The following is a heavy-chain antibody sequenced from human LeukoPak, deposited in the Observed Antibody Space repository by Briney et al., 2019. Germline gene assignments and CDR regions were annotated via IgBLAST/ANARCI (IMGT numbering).Heavy chain of an antibody. CDR3: AKGQLRYSSGWYYFDY. D-gene: IGHD6-19*01. CDR2: ISYDGSNK. Sequence: PGRSLTLSCAASGFTFSSYGMHCVRQAPGKGLEWVAVISYDGSNKYYADSVKGRFTISRDNSKNTLYLQMNSLRAEDTAVYYCAKGQLRYSSGWYYFDYWGQGALVTVSS. V-gene: IGHV3-30*18. J-gene: IGHJ4*02. CDR1: GFTFSSYG.